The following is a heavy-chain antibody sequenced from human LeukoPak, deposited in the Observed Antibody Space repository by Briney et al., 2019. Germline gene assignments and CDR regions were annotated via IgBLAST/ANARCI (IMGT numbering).Heavy chain of an antibody. J-gene: IGHJ6*03. Sequence: GASVKVSCKTSGYIFIDYYMHWVRQAPGQGLEWMGWINTNTGNPTYAQGFTGRFVFSLDTSVSTAYLQISSLKAEDTAVYYCARRDFGVVIDYYMDVWGKGTTVTVSS. V-gene: IGHV7-4-1*02. CDR3: ARRDFGVVIDYYMDV. D-gene: IGHD3-3*01. CDR2: INTNTGNP. CDR1: GYIFIDYY.